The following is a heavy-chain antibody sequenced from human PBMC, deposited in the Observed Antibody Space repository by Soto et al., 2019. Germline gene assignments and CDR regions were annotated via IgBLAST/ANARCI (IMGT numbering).Heavy chain of an antibody. CDR2: INNDGSGT. J-gene: IGHJ4*02. CDR3: TTAFEY. Sequence: EVQLAESGGGLVQPGGSLRLSCAASGFTFSNYWMHWVRQAPGKGLVWVSRINNDGSGTSYADSVKGRFTISRDNAKKTLYLQMNSLRAEDTAVYYCTTAFEYWGQGALVTVSS. CDR1: GFTFSNYW. V-gene: IGHV3-74*01.